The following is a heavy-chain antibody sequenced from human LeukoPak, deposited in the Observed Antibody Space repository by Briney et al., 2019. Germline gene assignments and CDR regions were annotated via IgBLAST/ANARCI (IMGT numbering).Heavy chain of an antibody. CDR1: GYSFTTYG. J-gene: IGHJ4*02. Sequence: ASVKVSCKTSGYSFTTYGVTWVRQAPRQGLEWMGWISAYNGDTNYAQKFQGRFTMTTDTSTGTANMELRSLRSDDTAVYYCARDHSSSCQLLDYWGQGTLVTISS. V-gene: IGHV1-18*01. D-gene: IGHD6-13*01. CDR3: ARDHSSSCQLLDY. CDR2: ISAYNGDT.